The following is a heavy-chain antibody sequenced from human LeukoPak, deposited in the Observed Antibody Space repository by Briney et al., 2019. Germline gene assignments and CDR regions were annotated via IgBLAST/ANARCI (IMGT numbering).Heavy chain of an antibody. J-gene: IGHJ4*02. Sequence: PGGSLRLSCAASGFTSDDYGMSWVRQAPGKGLEWVSGMHRNGGSTGYADSVKGRFTISRDTAKNSLYLQMNSLRAEDTALYHCARGNSNFDYWGQGTLVTVSS. D-gene: IGHD3-10*01. CDR2: MHRNGGST. CDR3: ARGNSNFDY. CDR1: GFTSDDYG. V-gene: IGHV3-20*01.